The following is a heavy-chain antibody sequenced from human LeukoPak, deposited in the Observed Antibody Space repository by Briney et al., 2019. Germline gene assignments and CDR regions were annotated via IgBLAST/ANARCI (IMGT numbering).Heavy chain of an antibody. V-gene: IGHV1-2*02. CDR1: GYTFTAYY. Sequence: ASVKVSCKASGYTFTAYYIHWVRQAPGQGLEWMGWINPNSDDTHYAQKFQGRVTMTRDTSISTAYMDLSRLRSDDTAVYYCARGRTTATLHFDYWGQGTLVTVSS. CDR3: ARGRTTATLHFDY. J-gene: IGHJ4*02. D-gene: IGHD1-1*01. CDR2: INPNSDDT.